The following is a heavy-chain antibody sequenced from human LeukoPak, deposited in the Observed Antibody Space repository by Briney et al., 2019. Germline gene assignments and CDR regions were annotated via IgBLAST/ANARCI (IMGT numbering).Heavy chain of an antibody. Sequence: GASVKVSCKASGYTFTSYGISWVRQAPGQGLEWMGGIIPIFGTANYAQKFQGRVTITADKSTSTAYMELSSLRSEDTAVYYCASMVRGGSNWFDPWGQGTLVTVSS. J-gene: IGHJ5*02. D-gene: IGHD3-10*01. V-gene: IGHV1-69*06. CDR1: GYTFTSYG. CDR3: ASMVRGGSNWFDP. CDR2: IIPIFGTA.